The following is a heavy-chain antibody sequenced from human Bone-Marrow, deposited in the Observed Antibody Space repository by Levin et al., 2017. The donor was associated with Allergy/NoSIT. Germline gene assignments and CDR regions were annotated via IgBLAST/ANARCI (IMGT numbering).Heavy chain of an antibody. Sequence: GGSLRLSCAASGFTFSNAWMSWVRQAPGKGLEWVGRIKSKTDGGTTDYAAPVKGRFTISRDDSKNTLYLQMNSLKTEDTAVYYCTASITIFGVVIARTGCWGQGTLVTVSS. J-gene: IGHJ4*02. V-gene: IGHV3-15*01. CDR1: GFTFSNAW. CDR3: TASITIFGVVIARTGC. CDR2: IKSKTDGGTT. D-gene: IGHD3-3*01.